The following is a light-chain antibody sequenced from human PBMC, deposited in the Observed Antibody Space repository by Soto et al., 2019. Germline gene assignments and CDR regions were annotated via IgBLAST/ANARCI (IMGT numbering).Light chain of an antibody. V-gene: IGKV3-20*01. Sequence: EIVLTQSPGTLSLSPGERATLSCRASQSVSSSYLAWYQQKPGQAPRLLIYGASTRAAGIPDRFSGSGAGTDFTLTISRLEPEDFAVYYYQQDGSSPPITFGQGTRVEIK. CDR1: QSVSSSY. CDR3: QQDGSSPPIT. CDR2: GAS. J-gene: IGKJ5*01.